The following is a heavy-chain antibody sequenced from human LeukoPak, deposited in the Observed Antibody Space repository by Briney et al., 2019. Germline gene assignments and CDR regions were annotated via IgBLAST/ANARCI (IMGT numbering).Heavy chain of an antibody. CDR3: ARQYYDNTGYYYFDY. CDR2: MYYSGST. J-gene: IGHJ4*02. CDR1: GGSITGSSYY. V-gene: IGHV4-39*01. D-gene: IGHD3-22*01. Sequence: SETLSLTCTVSGGSITGSSYYWGWIRQPPGKGLEWIGSMYYSGSTYYNPSLKSRLTISVDTSKNQFSLKLTSVTAADTAVYYCARQYYDNTGYYYFDYWGQGTLVAVSS.